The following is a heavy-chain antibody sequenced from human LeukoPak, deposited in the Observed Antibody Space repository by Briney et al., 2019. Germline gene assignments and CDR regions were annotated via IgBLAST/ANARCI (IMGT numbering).Heavy chain of an antibody. V-gene: IGHV4-30-4*08. CDR3: ARNVVVPAAPGWFDP. CDR2: IYYSGST. Sequence: SETLSLTCTVSGGSISSGDYYWSWIRQPPGKGLERIGYIYYSGSTYYNPSLKSRVTISVDTSKNQFSLKLSSVTAADTAVYYCARNVVVPAAPGWFDPWGQGTLVTVSS. J-gene: IGHJ5*02. D-gene: IGHD2-2*01. CDR1: GGSISSGDYY.